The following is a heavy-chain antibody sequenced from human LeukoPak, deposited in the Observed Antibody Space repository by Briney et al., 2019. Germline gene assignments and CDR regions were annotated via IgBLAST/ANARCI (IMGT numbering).Heavy chain of an antibody. D-gene: IGHD3-22*01. V-gene: IGHV3-11*01. Sequence: KSGGSLRLSCAASGFTFSDYYMSWIRQAPGKGLEWVSYISRSGSTIYYADSVKGRFTISRDNAKNSLYLQMNSLRAEDTAVYYCATGEDSSGYSFDYWGQGTLVTVSS. CDR1: GFTFSDYY. CDR2: ISRSGSTI. CDR3: ATGEDSSGYSFDY. J-gene: IGHJ4*02.